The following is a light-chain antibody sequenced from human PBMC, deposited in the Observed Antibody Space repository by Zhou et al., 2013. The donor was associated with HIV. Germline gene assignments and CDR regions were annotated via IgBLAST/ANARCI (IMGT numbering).Light chain of an antibody. CDR2: KAS. CDR1: QTISSW. J-gene: IGKJ2*03. V-gene: IGKV1-5*03. CDR3: QQLNSYPPYS. Sequence: DIQMTQSPSTLSASVGDRVTITCRASQTISSWLAWYQQRPGKAPNLLIYKASTLESGVPSRFSGSGSGTEFTLTISGLQPEDFATYYCQQLNSYPPYSFGQGTKLEIK.